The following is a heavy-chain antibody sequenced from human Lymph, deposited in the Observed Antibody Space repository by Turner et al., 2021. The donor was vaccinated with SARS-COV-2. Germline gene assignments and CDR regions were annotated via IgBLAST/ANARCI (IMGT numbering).Heavy chain of an antibody. D-gene: IGHD2-21*02. J-gene: IGHJ5*02. CDR1: GGSMNSNY. CDR3: ARETVNSWVDP. Sequence: QVQLQESGPRLVQPLETLSLTCTVSGGSMNSNYWSWIRHPPGKRLEWIGYIYYRGSTNYNPSHKSRVTISVDTSKNQFSLKLTSVTAADTAIYYCARETVNSWVDPWGQGILCTVSS. CDR2: IYYRGST. V-gene: IGHV4-59*01.